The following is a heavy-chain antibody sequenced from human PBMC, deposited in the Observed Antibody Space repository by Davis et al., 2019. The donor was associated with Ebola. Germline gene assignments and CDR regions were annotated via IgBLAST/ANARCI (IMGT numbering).Heavy chain of an antibody. CDR3: ATGQWRLWLIY. CDR2: INPSGGST. J-gene: IGHJ4*02. CDR1: GYTFTSYY. V-gene: IGHV1-46*03. Sequence: ASVKVSCKASGYTFTSYYMHWVRQAPGQGLEWMGIINPSGGSTSYAQKFQGRVTMTRNTSISTAYMELSSLRSEDTAVYYCATGQWRLWLIYWGQGTLVTVSS. D-gene: IGHD5-18*01.